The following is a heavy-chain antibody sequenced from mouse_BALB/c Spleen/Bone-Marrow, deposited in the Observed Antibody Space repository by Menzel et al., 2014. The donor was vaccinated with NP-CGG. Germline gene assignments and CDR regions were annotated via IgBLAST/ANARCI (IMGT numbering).Heavy chain of an antibody. Sequence: EVKLVESGGGLVQPGGSLKLSCTASGFDFSRYWMSWVRQAPGKGLQWIGEINPESSTINYTPSLKDKFIISRDNAKNTPYLQMSKVRSEDAALYYCTRLTYYGLTDYWGQGTTLTVSS. J-gene: IGHJ2*01. CDR2: INPESSTI. D-gene: IGHD1-2*01. CDR1: GFDFSRYW. CDR3: TRLTYYGLTDY. V-gene: IGHV4-1*02.